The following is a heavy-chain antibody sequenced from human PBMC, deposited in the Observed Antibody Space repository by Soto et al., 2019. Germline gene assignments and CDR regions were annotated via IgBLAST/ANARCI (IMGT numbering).Heavy chain of an antibody. J-gene: IGHJ4*02. Sequence: PSETLSLTCTVSGGSVSSGSYYWSWIRQPPGKGLEWIGYIYYSGSTNYNPSLKSRVTISVDTSKNQLSLKLSSVTAADTAVYYCARDNLSYDSSGYYLSYFDYWGQGTLVTVSS. CDR3: ARDNLSYDSSGYYLSYFDY. CDR2: IYYSGST. CDR1: GGSVSSGSYY. D-gene: IGHD3-22*01. V-gene: IGHV4-61*01.